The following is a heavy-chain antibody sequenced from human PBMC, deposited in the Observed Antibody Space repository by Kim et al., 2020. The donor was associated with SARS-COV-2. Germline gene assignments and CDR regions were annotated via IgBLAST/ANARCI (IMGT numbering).Heavy chain of an antibody. CDR2: ISWDGGST. CDR3: AKEPRGDLLLMDV. V-gene: IGHV3-43*01. Sequence: GGSLRLSCAASGFTFDDYTMHWVRQAPGKGLEWVSLISWDGGSTYYADSVKGRFTISRDNSKNSLYLQMNSLRTEDTALYYCAKEPRGDLLLMDVWGQGTTVTVSS. CDR1: GFTFDDYT. J-gene: IGHJ6*02. D-gene: IGHD2-21*02.